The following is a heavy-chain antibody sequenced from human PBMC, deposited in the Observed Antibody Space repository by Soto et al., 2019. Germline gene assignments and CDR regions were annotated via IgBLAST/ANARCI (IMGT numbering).Heavy chain of an antibody. V-gene: IGHV1-69*01. Sequence: SVKVSCKASGGTFSSYSISLLRHSPGQGLEWMGGIIPIFGTANYAQKFQGRVTITADESTSTAYMELSSLRSEDTAVYYCARDGYSTGSDAFDIWGQGTMVTVSS. CDR3: ARDGYSTGSDAFDI. J-gene: IGHJ3*02. CDR2: IIPIFGTA. D-gene: IGHD2-8*02. CDR1: GGTFSSYS.